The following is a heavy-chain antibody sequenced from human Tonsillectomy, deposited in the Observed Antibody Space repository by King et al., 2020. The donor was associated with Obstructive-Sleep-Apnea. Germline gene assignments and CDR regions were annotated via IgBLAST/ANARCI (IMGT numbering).Heavy chain of an antibody. V-gene: IGHV4-59*08. Sequence: QLQLQESGPGLVKPSETLSLTCTVSGGSISSYYWSWIRQPPGKGLEWIGYIYYSGSTNYNPSLKSRVTISVDTSNNQFSLKLSSVTAADTAVYYCARQNGWYYGMDVWGQGTTVTVSS. J-gene: IGHJ6*02. CDR3: ARQNGWYYGMDV. CDR2: IYYSGST. D-gene: IGHD6-19*01. CDR1: GGSISSYY.